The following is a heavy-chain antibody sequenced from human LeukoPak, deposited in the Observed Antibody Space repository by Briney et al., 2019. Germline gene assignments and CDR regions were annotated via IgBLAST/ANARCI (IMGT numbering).Heavy chain of an antibody. CDR1: GGSISSGDYY. J-gene: IGHJ5*02. CDR2: MHYSGNT. V-gene: IGHV4-30-4*08. Sequence: SETLSLTCTVSGGSISSGDYYWTWIRQPPEKGPEWIGYMHYSGNTYYNPSLKSRLTISVDTSKNQFSLKMSSVTAADTAVYYCARHLSGSSWFDPWGQGTLVTVSS. D-gene: IGHD1-26*01. CDR3: ARHLSGSSWFDP.